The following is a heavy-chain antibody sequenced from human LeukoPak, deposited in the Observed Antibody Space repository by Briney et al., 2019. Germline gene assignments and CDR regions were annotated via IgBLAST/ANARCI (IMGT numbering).Heavy chain of an antibody. CDR1: GGSFSGYY. CDR3: ARGSGYSGYNLTVYFDY. D-gene: IGHD5-12*01. J-gene: IGHJ4*02. V-gene: IGHV4-34*01. CDR2: INHSGST. Sequence: PSETLSLTCAVYGGSFSGYYWSWIRQPPGKGLEWIGEINHSGSTNYNPSLKSRVTISVDTSKNQFSLKLSSVTAADTAVYYCARGSGYSGYNLTVYFDYWSQGTLVTVSS.